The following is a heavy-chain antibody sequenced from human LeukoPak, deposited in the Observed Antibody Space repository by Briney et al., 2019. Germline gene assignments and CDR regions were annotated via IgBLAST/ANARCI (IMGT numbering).Heavy chain of an antibody. CDR2: ISYDGSNK. CDR3: ARGCPTIGRTVEPGYDILTVEY. J-gene: IGHJ4*02. D-gene: IGHD3-9*01. CDR1: GFTFSNYG. V-gene: IGHV3-30*03. Sequence: GGSLRLSCAASGFTFSNYGMHWVRQAPGKGLEWVAVISYDGSNKYYADSVKGRFTISRDNSENTLFLQMNSLRAEDTAVYYCARGCPTIGRTVEPGYDILTVEYWGQGTLVTVSS.